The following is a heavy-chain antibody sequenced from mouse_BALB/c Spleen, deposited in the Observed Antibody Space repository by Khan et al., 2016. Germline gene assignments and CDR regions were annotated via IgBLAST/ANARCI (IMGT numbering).Heavy chain of an antibody. CDR3: ASRNCDVDY. D-gene: IGHD4-1*02. J-gene: IGHJ2*01. CDR1: GYSITSDYA. CDR2: ISYSGST. Sequence: EVQLQESGPGLVKPSQSLSLTCTVTGYSITSDYAWNWIRQFPGNKLEWMGYISYSGSTSYNPSLKSRISITRYTSKNQFFLQLNSVTTEDTATXYCASRNCDVDYWGQGTTLTVSS. V-gene: IGHV3-2*02.